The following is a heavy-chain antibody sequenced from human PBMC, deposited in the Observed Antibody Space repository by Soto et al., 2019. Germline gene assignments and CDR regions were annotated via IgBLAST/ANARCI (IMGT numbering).Heavy chain of an antibody. Sequence: PSETLSLTCTVSGGSISSHYWSWIRQPPGQGLEWIGYIYYSGSTNYNPSLKSRVTISVDTSKSQFSLRLSSVTAADTAVYFCARLDGSAHYFDYWGQGALVTVSS. CDR3: ARLDGSAHYFDY. J-gene: IGHJ4*02. V-gene: IGHV4-59*08. CDR2: IYYSGST. D-gene: IGHD5-12*01. CDR1: GGSISSHY.